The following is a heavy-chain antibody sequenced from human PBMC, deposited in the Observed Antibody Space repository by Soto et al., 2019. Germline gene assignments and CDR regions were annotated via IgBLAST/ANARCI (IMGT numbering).Heavy chain of an antibody. CDR2: ITASGAYI. J-gene: IGHJ6*03. CDR1: GFTFSSFT. CDR3: ARGYGSDRKGFHYMDV. Sequence: GGSLRLSCAASGFTFSSFTLNWVRQAPGRGLEWVSLITASGAYIYYADSVKGRFTISRDNAKNSLYLQMNSLRAEDTAMYYCARGYGSDRKGFHYMDVWGKGTTVTVSS. V-gene: IGHV3-21*01. D-gene: IGHD3-10*01.